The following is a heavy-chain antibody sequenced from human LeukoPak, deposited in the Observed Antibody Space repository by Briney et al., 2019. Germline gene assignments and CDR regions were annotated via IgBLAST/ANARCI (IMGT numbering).Heavy chain of an antibody. CDR2: ISSSSSPI. D-gene: IGHD3-10*01. Sequence: PGGSLRLSCAASGFTFSTYWMHWVRQAPGKGLEWVSHISSSSSPIYYADSVKGRFTISRDNAQSSLHLQMNSLRDEDTAVYYCARDQLTMIRGPNFDYWGQGTLVTVSS. CDR3: ARDQLTMIRGPNFDY. J-gene: IGHJ4*02. CDR1: GFTFSTYW. V-gene: IGHV3-48*02.